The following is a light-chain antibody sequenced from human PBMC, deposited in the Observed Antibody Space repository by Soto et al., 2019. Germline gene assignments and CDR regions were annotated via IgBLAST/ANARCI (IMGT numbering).Light chain of an antibody. CDR1: SSDVGGYNY. V-gene: IGLV2-14*01. CDR2: EVS. Sequence: QSALTQPAAVSGSPGQTITISCTGTSSDVGGYNYVSWYLKQPGEAPKLIIYEVSNRPSGVSNRFSASKSGNTASLTISGLQAEDEADYYCSSYISSSRPGVFGTGPKLTVL. J-gene: IGLJ1*01. CDR3: SSYISSSRPGV.